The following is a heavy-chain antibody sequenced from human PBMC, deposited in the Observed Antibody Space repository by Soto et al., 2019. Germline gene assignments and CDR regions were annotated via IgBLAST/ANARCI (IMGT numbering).Heavy chain of an antibody. CDR3: ARGALWFGELIVGFLDNWFDP. J-gene: IGHJ5*02. Sequence: ASVKVSCKASGYTFTSYAMHWVRQAPGQRLEWMGWINAGNGNTKYSQKFQGRVTITRDTSASTAYMELSSLRSEDTAVYYCARGALWFGELIVGFLDNWFDPWGQGTLVTVSS. CDR2: INAGNGNT. V-gene: IGHV1-3*01. D-gene: IGHD3-10*01. CDR1: GYTFTSYA.